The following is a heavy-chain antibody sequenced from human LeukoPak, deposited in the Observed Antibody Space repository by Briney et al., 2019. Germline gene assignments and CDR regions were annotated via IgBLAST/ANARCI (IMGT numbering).Heavy chain of an antibody. Sequence: GGSLRLSCAASGFTFNTNAMSWVRQAPGKGLEWVSAISGRTGGTYYVDSVKGRSTISRDNSKSTLYLQMDSLRAEDTAVYYCAKCGNSGCHLIDYWGQGTLVTVSS. V-gene: IGHV3-23*01. J-gene: IGHJ4*02. CDR1: GFTFNTNA. CDR2: ISGRTGGT. CDR3: AKCGNSGCHLIDY. D-gene: IGHD5-12*01.